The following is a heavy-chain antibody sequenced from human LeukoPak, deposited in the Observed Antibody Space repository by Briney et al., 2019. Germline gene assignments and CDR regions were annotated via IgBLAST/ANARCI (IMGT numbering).Heavy chain of an antibody. Sequence: GGSLRLSCAASGFTFTNYAMRWVRQAPGKGLEWVSGISGGGGSTYYAASVKGRFTISRDNSKNTLFLQMNSLRAEETAVYYRAKDAYYYGSGGGAFDIWGQGTMVTVSS. J-gene: IGHJ3*02. V-gene: IGHV3-23*01. CDR2: ISGGGGST. CDR3: AKDAYYYGSGGGAFDI. D-gene: IGHD3-10*01. CDR1: GFTFTNYA.